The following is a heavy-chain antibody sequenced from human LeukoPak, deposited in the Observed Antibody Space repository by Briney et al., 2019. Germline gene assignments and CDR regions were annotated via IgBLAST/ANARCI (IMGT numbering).Heavy chain of an antibody. Sequence: GSSVKVSCKASGYTFNSHAIAWVRQPPGQGLEWVGRVIPVLGVSNYPQKFQGRVTMSADTSSNTAHMELRSLRFDDTAIYYCARDSTSTHYLDYWGQGTPVTVSP. D-gene: IGHD2/OR15-2a*01. J-gene: IGHJ4*02. V-gene: IGHV1-69*04. CDR1: GYTFNSHA. CDR3: ARDSTSTHYLDY. CDR2: VIPVLGVS.